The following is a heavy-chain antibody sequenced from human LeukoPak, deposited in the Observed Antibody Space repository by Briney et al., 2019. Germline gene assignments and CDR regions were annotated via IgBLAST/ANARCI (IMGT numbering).Heavy chain of an antibody. J-gene: IGHJ4*02. CDR2: INQDGSDK. Sequence: PGGSLRLSCAASGFAFNDYYMSWVRQVPGKGLEWVAMINQDGSDKYYVDSVKGRFTISRDNAKKSVYPQMNSLRAEDTAIYYCAKDGDGDSEHPYDYWGQGTQVTVSS. V-gene: IGHV3-7*01. D-gene: IGHD5-24*01. CDR1: GFAFNDYY. CDR3: AKDGDGDSEHPYDY.